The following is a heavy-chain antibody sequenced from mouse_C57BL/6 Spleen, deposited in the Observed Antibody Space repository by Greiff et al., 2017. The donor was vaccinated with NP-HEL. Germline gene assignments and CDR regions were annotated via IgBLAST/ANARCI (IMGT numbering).Heavy chain of an antibody. J-gene: IGHJ2*01. V-gene: IGHV3-6*01. CDR1: GYSITSGYY. D-gene: IGHD4-1*01. CDR2: ISYDGSN. Sequence: EVQLVASGPGLVKPSQSLSLTCSVTGYSITSGYYWNWIRQFPGNKLEWMGYISYDGSNNYNPSLKNRISITRETSKNQFFLKLNSVTTEDTATYYCARANWSYYFDYWGQGTTLTVSS. CDR3: ARANWSYYFDY.